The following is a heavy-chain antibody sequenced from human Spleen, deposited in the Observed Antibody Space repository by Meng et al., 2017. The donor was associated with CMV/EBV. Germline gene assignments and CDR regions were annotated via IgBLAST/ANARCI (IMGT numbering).Heavy chain of an antibody. Sequence: GGSLRLSCGASGFTFSNYGIHWVRQAPGKGLEWLAFIRYEGKSRYYADSLKGRFTISRDNSKSSLYLQVNSLRAEDTAVYYCAKDLGDGYGVDYWGQGALVTVSS. CDR3: AKDLGDGYGVDY. D-gene: IGHD5-24*01. CDR2: IRYEGKSR. J-gene: IGHJ4*02. V-gene: IGHV3-30*02. CDR1: GFTFSNYG.